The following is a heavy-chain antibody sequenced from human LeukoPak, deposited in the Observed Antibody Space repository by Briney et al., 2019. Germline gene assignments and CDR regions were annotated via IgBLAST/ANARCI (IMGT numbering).Heavy chain of an antibody. CDR2: VSGSGGVT. D-gene: IGHD6-6*01. CDR1: GFTFSKYA. Sequence: GGSLRLSCGASGFTFSKYAMSWVRQAPGKGLEWVSGVSGSGGVTYYADSVKGRFTISRDNSKNTLHLQMNSLRAEDTAVYYCATFLAVIAARDSLYFQHWGQGTLVSVSS. CDR3: ATFLAVIAARDSLYFQH. V-gene: IGHV3-23*01. J-gene: IGHJ1*01.